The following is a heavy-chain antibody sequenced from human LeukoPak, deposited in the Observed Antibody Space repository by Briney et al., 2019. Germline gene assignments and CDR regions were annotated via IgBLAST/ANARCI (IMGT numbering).Heavy chain of an antibody. CDR3: ATPYYDFWSGYREYFQH. V-gene: IGHV1-2*02. CDR1: GYTFTGYY. D-gene: IGHD3-3*01. J-gene: IGHJ1*01. Sequence: ASVNVSCEASGYTFTGYYMHWVRQAPGQGLEWMGWINPNSGGTNYAQKFQGRVIMTRDTSISTAYMELSRLRSDDTAVYYCATPYYDFWSGYREYFQHWGQGTLVTVSS. CDR2: INPNSGGT.